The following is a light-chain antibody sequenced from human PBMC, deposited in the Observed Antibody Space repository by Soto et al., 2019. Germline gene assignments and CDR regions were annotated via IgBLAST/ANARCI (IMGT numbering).Light chain of an antibody. CDR2: DAS. Sequence: DIPMTQSPSTLSASVGDRVTFTCRASQSVSNWLAWYQQKPGKAPKLLIYDASSLGGGVPSRFSGSGSGTEFTLTISSLQPDDFATYYCQQYKIYSTFGQGTKVEIK. CDR3: QQYKIYST. V-gene: IGKV1-5*01. CDR1: QSVSNW. J-gene: IGKJ1*01.